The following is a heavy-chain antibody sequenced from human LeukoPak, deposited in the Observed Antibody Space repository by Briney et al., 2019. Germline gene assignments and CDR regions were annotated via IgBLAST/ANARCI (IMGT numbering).Heavy chain of an antibody. CDR2: INSDGSST. D-gene: IGHD1-26*01. CDR1: GFTFSSYW. V-gene: IGHV3-74*01. Sequence: GGSLRLSCAASGFTFSSYWMHWVRQAPGKGLVWVSRINSDGSSTNYANSVKGRFTISRDNVKNALYLEMNSLRAEDTAVYYCARDRGVGAPDYWGQGTLVTVSS. J-gene: IGHJ4*02. CDR3: ARDRGVGAPDY.